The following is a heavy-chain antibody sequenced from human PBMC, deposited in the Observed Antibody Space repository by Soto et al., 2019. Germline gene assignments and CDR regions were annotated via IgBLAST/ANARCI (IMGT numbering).Heavy chain of an antibody. CDR2: IYWDDDK. V-gene: IGHV2-5*02. Sequence: SGPTLVNPTQTLTLTCTFSGFSLRTSGVGVGWIRQPPGKALEWLALIYWDDDKRYSPSLRSRLTITQDTSKNQVDLTMTNMDPVDTATYYCARLTRGVYDLDRLWEKFDYWGQGTLVTVS. J-gene: IGHJ4*02. CDR1: GFSLRTSGVG. D-gene: IGHD5-12*01. CDR3: ARLTRGVYDLDRLWEKFDY.